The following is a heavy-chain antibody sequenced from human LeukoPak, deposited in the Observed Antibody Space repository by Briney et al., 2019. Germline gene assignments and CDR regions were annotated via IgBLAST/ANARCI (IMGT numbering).Heavy chain of an antibody. J-gene: IGHJ5*02. V-gene: IGHV3-7*01. CDR3: ARGVLPNTIEWSLDL. CDR1: GFTFRSFW. D-gene: IGHD3-10*01. Sequence: PGGSLRLSCSGFGFTFRSFWMGWVRQPPAKGLEWVANTGPHGSEYVDSVRGRFTVSRDNAKNSMSLQMDSLRVEDTAVYYCARGVLPNTIEWSLDLWGQGTLVTVSS. CDR2: TGPHGSE.